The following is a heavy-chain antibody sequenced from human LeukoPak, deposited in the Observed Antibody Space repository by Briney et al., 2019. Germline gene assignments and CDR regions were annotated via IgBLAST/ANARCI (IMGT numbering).Heavy chain of an antibody. D-gene: IGHD5-18*01. CDR1: GYSISSGYY. CDR2: IYHSGST. J-gene: IGHJ4*02. CDR3: ARVIVDTAMVFDY. Sequence: SETLSLTCTVSGYSISSGYYWGWIRQPPGKGLEWIGSIYHSGSTYYNPSLKSRVTISVDTSKNQFSLKLSSVTAAGTAVYYCARVIVDTAMVFDYWGQGTLVTVSS. V-gene: IGHV4-38-2*02.